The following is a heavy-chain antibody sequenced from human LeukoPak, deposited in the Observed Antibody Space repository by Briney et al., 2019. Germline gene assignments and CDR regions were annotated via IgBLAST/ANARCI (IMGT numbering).Heavy chain of an antibody. V-gene: IGHV4-30-4*01. CDR2: IYYSGST. Sequence: PSQTLSPTCTVSGGSISSGDYYWSWIRQPPGKGLEWIGYIYYSGSTYYNPSLKSRVTISVDTSKNQFSLKLSSVTAADTAVYYCARDPTTYGSGSYHGYWGQGTLVTVSS. D-gene: IGHD3-10*01. CDR3: ARDPTTYGSGSYHGY. CDR1: GGSISSGDYY. J-gene: IGHJ4*02.